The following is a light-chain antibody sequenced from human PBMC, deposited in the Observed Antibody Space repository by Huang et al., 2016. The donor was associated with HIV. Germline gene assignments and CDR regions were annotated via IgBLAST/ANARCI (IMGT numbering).Light chain of an antibody. J-gene: IGKJ1*01. V-gene: IGKV6-21*01. Sequence: ELVLTQFPDFQSVTPREKVTITCRASQSIGSNLHWYQQKPDQSPELLIKYASQSFSGVPSRFSGSGSGTDFTLTISNLEPEDAATYYCHQSSDLPWTFGQGTKVEIK. CDR1: QSIGSN. CDR3: HQSSDLPWT. CDR2: YAS.